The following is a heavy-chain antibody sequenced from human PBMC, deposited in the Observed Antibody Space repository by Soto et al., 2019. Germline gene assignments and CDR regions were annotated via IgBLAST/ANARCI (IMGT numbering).Heavy chain of an antibody. V-gene: IGHV3-7*03. CDR1: GCRFKIYW. Sequence: GSVKRYCVAFGCRFKIYWMNWVRQAPGKGLEWVANIKEDGREMHYVDSVRGRFTISRDNAKNSLYLHMNGLRADDTAVYFCARGTPTPGIDYWGLGTLVTVSS. D-gene: IGHD1-26*01. CDR2: IKEDGREM. CDR3: ARGTPTPGIDY. J-gene: IGHJ4*02.